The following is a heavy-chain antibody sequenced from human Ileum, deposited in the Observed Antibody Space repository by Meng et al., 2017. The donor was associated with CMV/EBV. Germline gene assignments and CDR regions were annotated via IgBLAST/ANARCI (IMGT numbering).Heavy chain of an antibody. CDR2: ISNSGDST. Sequence: CVASGFNFSSYAMTWVRQAPGKGLEWVSLISNSGDSTYYADSVKGRFTISRDNSKNTLFLQMNSLRDEDTAIYYCGKDGGNLWILWDYCGQGTLVTVSS. D-gene: IGHD5-18*01. CDR1: GFNFSSYA. CDR3: GKDGGNLWILWDY. J-gene: IGHJ4*02. V-gene: IGHV3-23*01.